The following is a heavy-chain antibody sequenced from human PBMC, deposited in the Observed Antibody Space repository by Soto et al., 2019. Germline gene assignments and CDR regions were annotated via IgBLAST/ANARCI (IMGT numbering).Heavy chain of an antibody. J-gene: IGHJ4*02. CDR2: ISLDGTTK. D-gene: IGHD3-10*01. V-gene: IGHV3-30-3*01. Sequence: PGGSLRLSCAASGFTFTAFGLHWVRQAPGKGLEWVGLISLDGTTKYFADSVRGRFTISRDNSKNMLFLQLNSLRVEDTAVYYCARHRDGGTYTYIDHWGPGTLVTVSS. CDR1: GFTFTAFG. CDR3: ARHRDGGTYTYIDH.